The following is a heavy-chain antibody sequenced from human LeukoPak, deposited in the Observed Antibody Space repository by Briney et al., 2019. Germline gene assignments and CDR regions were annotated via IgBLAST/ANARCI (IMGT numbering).Heavy chain of an antibody. CDR1: GFTFSDYY. D-gene: IGHD4-17*01. Sequence: PGRSLRLSCAASGFTFSDYYMSWIRQARGKGLEWVSYISSSGSTIYYADSVKGRFTISRDNAKNSLYLQMNSLRAEDTAVYSCARSGDYGDYFDYWGQGTLVTVSS. J-gene: IGHJ4*02. CDR2: ISSSGSTI. CDR3: ARSGDYGDYFDY. V-gene: IGHV3-11*04.